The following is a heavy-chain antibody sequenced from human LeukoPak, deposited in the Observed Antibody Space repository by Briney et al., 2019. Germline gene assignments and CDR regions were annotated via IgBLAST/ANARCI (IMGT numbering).Heavy chain of an antibody. D-gene: IGHD3-3*01. J-gene: IGHJ4*02. CDR3: ARDQGTIFGSAAYYFDY. CDR1: GYTFTGYY. CDR2: INPNSGGT. Sequence: ASVKVSCKASGYTFTGYYMHWVRQAPGQGLEWMGWINPNSGGTNYAQKFQGRVTMTRDTSISTAYMELSRLRSEDTAVYYCARDQGTIFGSAAYYFDYWGQGTLVTVSS. V-gene: IGHV1-2*02.